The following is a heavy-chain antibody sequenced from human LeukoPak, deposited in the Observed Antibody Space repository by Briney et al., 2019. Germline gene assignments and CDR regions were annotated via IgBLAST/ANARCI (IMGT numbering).Heavy chain of an antibody. CDR3: AREGCSGGSCYHNWFDP. D-gene: IGHD2-15*01. J-gene: IGHJ5*02. CDR2: INQDGSEK. V-gene: IGHV3-7*01. Sequence: GGSLRLSCAASGFTFSSYWMSWVRQAPGKGPEWVANINQDGSEKYYVDSVKGRFTISRDNAKNSLYLQMNSLRAEDTAVYYCAREGCSGGSCYHNWFDPWGQGTLVTVSS. CDR1: GFTFSSYW.